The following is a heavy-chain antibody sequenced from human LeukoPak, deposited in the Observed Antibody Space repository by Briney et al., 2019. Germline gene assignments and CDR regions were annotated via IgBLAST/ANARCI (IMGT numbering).Heavy chain of an antibody. CDR2: IRYDGSNK. Sequence: GGSLRLSCAASGFTFSSYGVHRVRQAPGKGLEWVAFIRYDGSNKYYADSVKGRFTISRDNSKNTLYLQMNSLRAEDTAVYYCAVAVAGYFDYWGQGTLVTVSS. V-gene: IGHV3-30*02. J-gene: IGHJ4*02. CDR3: AVAVAGYFDY. D-gene: IGHD6-19*01. CDR1: GFTFSSYG.